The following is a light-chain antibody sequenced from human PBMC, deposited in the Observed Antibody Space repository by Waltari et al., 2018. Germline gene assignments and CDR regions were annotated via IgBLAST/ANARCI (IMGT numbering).Light chain of an antibody. V-gene: IGKV2-40*01. CDR3: MQALEFPLT. J-gene: IGKJ4*01. CDR2: EVS. CDR1: QSLFDSEDGDTY. Sequence: DIVMTHTPLSLLVTLGEPASIPCRASQSLFDSEDGDTYLEWYLQRPGQSPQLLIYEVSNRASGVPDRFSGSGSDTDFTLKISRVEAEDVGVYYCMQALEFPLTFGGGTKVEIK.